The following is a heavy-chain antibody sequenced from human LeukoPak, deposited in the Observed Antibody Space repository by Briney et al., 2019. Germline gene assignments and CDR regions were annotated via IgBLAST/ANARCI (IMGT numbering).Heavy chain of an antibody. J-gene: IGHJ4*02. CDR1: GGSISSSN. V-gene: IGHV3-48*01. CDR3: ARGPYGDYIDAFDY. CDR2: ISDSSRKI. Sequence: ETLSLTCAVSGGSISSSNWWSWVRQPPGKGLEWVSYISDSSRKIYYADSVKGRFTISRDNAKNSLYLQMNSLRAEDTAVYYCARGPYGDYIDAFDYWGQGTLVTVSS. D-gene: IGHD4-17*01.